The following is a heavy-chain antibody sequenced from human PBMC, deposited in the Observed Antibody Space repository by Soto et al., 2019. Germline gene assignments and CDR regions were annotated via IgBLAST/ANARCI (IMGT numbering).Heavy chain of an antibody. CDR3: AKDSTVTTLGY. CDR1: GFTFSSYG. Sequence: QVQLVESGGGVVQPGRSLRLSCAASGFTFSSYGMHWVRQAPGKGLEWVAVISYDGSNKYYADSVKGRFTISRDNSKNTLYLQMNSLRAEDTAVYYCAKDSTVTTLGYWGQGTLVTVSS. V-gene: IGHV3-30*18. D-gene: IGHD4-17*01. CDR2: ISYDGSNK. J-gene: IGHJ4*02.